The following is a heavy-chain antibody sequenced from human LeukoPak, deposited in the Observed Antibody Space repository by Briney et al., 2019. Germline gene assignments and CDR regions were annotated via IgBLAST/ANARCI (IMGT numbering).Heavy chain of an antibody. J-gene: IGHJ5*02. D-gene: IGHD2-21*02. Sequence: AAVKVSCKISGYTASESYIHWLRQAPGKGLEWMGGFDPESGKTLYAQKLQGRVRMTEDTSADTSYMELSSLRSEDTAVYYCTIRKGDPMRGHWFDPWGQGTLVTVPS. CDR3: TIRKGDPMRGHWFDP. V-gene: IGHV1-24*01. CDR1: GYTASESY. CDR2: FDPESGKT.